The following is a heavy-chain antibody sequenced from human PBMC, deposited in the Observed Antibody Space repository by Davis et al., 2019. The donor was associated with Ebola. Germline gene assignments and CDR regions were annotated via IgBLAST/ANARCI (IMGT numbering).Heavy chain of an antibody. D-gene: IGHD3-3*01. V-gene: IGHV3-7*01. Sequence: PGGSLRLSCAASGFTFSSYWMSWVRQAPGKGLEWVANIKQDGSEKYYVDSVKGRFTISRDNAKNSLYLQMNSLRAEDTAVYYCAREPIGYDFWSGYYGGWFDPWGQRTLVTVSS. J-gene: IGHJ5*02. CDR2: IKQDGSEK. CDR1: GFTFSSYW. CDR3: AREPIGYDFWSGYYGGWFDP.